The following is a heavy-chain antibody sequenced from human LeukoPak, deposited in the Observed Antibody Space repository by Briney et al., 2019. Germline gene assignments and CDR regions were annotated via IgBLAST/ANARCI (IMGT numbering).Heavy chain of an antibody. V-gene: IGHV4-34*01. CDR2: INHSGST. CDR1: GGSFSGYY. CDR3: AREPMELRHYCDY. J-gene: IGHJ4*02. Sequence: SETLSLTCAVYGGSFSGYYWSWIRQPPGKGLEWIGEINHSGSTNYNPSLKSRVTISVDTSKNQFSLKLSSVTAADTAVYYCAREPMELRHYCDYWGQGTLVTVSS. D-gene: IGHD1-7*01.